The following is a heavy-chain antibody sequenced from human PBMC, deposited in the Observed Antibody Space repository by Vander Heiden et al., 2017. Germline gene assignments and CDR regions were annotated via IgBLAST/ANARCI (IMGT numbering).Heavy chain of an antibody. CDR2: INHSGST. Sequence: QVQLQQWGAGLLKPSETLSLTCAVYGGSFSGYYWSWIRQPPGKGREGIGEINHSGSTNYNPSLKSRVTISVDTAKNQFSLKLSSVTAADTAVYYCARGVGASIQTDLDYWGQGTLVTVSS. D-gene: IGHD1-26*01. CDR3: ARGVGASIQTDLDY. V-gene: IGHV4-34*01. CDR1: GGSFSGYY. J-gene: IGHJ4*02.